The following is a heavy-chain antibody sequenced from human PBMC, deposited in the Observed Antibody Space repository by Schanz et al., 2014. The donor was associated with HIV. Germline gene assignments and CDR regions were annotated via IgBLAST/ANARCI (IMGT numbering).Heavy chain of an antibody. CDR3: AKGDPTAADPTDS. J-gene: IGHJ4*02. V-gene: IGHV3-21*04. Sequence: VQLVQSGGGVVQPGRSLIISCAASGLTFSSFSMNWVRQAPGKGLEWVSSISSSSSYMYYADSVKGRFTISRDNAKNSLYLQMNSLRPEDTAIYYCAKGDPTAADPTDSWGQGTLVTVSS. CDR2: ISSSSSYM. D-gene: IGHD2-15*01. CDR1: GLTFSSFS.